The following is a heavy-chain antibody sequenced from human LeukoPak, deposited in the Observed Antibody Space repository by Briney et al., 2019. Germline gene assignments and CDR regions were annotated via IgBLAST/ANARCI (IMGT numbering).Heavy chain of an antibody. CDR1: GGSINSYY. Sequence: SETLSLTCTVSGGSINSYYWSWIRQPPGKGLEWIAYIYYSGSTNYNPSLKSRVTISVDTSKNQFSLKLSSVTAADTAVYYCARALHHDIVVVPAAILRHNYYYYMDVWGKGTTVTVSS. CDR2: IYYSGST. V-gene: IGHV4-59*12. CDR3: ARALHHDIVVVPAAILRHNYYYYMDV. J-gene: IGHJ6*03. D-gene: IGHD2-2*02.